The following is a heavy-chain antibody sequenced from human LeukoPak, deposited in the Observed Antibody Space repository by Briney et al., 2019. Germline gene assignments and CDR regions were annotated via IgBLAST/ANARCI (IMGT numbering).Heavy chain of an antibody. J-gene: IGHJ4*02. CDR2: IYHSGST. CDR1: GYSISSGYY. V-gene: IGHV4-38-2*02. D-gene: IGHD6-19*01. CDR3: ARGRVSSGWSNPNDY. Sequence: SETLSLTCTVSGYSISSGYYWGWIRQPPGKGLEWIGSIYHSGSTYYNPSLKSRVTISVDTSKNQFSLKLSSVTAADTAVYYCARGRVSSGWSNPNDYWGQGTLVTVSS.